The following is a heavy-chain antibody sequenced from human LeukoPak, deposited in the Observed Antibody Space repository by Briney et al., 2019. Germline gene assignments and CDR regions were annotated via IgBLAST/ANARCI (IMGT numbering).Heavy chain of an antibody. V-gene: IGHV4-4*07. D-gene: IGHD1-26*01. J-gene: IGHJ5*02. CDR3: ARDIRRWTGATLDWFDP. CDR1: GGSISSYY. CDR2: IYTSGST. Sequence: SETLSPTCTVSGGSISSYYWSWIRQPAGKGLEWIGRIYTSGSTNYNPSLKSRVTMSVDTSKNQFSLKLSSVTAADTAVYYCARDIRRWTGATLDWFDPWGQGTLVTVSS.